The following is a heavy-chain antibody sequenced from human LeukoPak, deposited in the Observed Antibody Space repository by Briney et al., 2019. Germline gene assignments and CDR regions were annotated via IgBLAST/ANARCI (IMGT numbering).Heavy chain of an antibody. J-gene: IGHJ6*02. CDR3: AKAPPSSYYYYYGMDV. D-gene: IGHD6-13*01. CDR2: ISVASNT. CDR1: GLAFSSYA. Sequence: PGGSLRLSCAASGLAFSSYAMSWVRQAPGKGLEWVSTISVASNTFYADSVKGRFTISRDNSRNTVYLQMTSLRADDTAVYYCAKAPPSSYYYYYGMDVWGQGTTVTVSS. V-gene: IGHV3-23*01.